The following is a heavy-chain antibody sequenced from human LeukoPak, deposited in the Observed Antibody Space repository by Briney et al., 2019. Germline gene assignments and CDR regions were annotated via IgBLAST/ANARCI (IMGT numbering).Heavy chain of an antibody. CDR3: AKGPATVYSSGFDY. Sequence: GGSLRLSCAASGFTFSSYGMHWVRQAPGKGLEWVAFIRYDGSNKYYADSVKGRFTISRDNSKNTLYLQMNSLRAEDTAVYYCAKGPATVYSSGFDYWGQGTLVTVPS. D-gene: IGHD6-19*01. V-gene: IGHV3-30*02. CDR2: IRYDGSNK. J-gene: IGHJ4*02. CDR1: GFTFSSYG.